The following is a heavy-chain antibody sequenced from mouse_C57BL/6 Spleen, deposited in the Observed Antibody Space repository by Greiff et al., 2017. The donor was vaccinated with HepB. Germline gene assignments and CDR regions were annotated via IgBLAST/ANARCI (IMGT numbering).Heavy chain of an antibody. V-gene: IGHV5-6*02. CDR1: GFTFSSYG. CDR2: ISSGGSYT. Sequence: EVMLVESGGDLVKPGGSLKLSCAASGFTFSSYGMSWVRQTPDKRLEWVATISSGGSYTYYPDSVKGRFTISRDNAKNTLYLQMSSLESEDTAMYYCARHGSLGFFDYWGQGTTLTVSS. D-gene: IGHD3-3*01. CDR3: ARHGSLGFFDY. J-gene: IGHJ2*01.